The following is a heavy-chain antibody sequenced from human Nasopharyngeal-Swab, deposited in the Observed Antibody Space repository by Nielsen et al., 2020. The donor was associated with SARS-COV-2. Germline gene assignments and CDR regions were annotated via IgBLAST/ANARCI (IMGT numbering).Heavy chain of an antibody. CDR3: ARGSTMNGYYGMDV. Sequence: SETLSLPCAVYGGSFPGYYWSWIRQSPGKGLDCIGEINHIGSTNYNPSLKSRVTISVDTSKTQFSLKLSSVTAADTAVYYCARGSTMNGYYGMDVWGQGTTVNVSS. CDR1: GGSFPGYY. D-gene: IGHD3-22*01. J-gene: IGHJ6*02. CDR2: INHIGST. V-gene: IGHV4-34*01.